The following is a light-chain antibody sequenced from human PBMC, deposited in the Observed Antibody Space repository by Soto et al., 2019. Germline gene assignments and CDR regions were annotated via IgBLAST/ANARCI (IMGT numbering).Light chain of an antibody. CDR3: QQFRT. CDR2: GAS. J-gene: IGKJ3*01. CDR1: QSVGSN. V-gene: IGKV3-15*01. Sequence: EIVMAQSPATLSVSPGERATLSCRASQSVGSNLAWYQQKPGQAPRLLIYGASTRAPGIPARFSGSGSGTDFTITISRLEPEDFAVYYCQQFRTFGPGTKVDI.